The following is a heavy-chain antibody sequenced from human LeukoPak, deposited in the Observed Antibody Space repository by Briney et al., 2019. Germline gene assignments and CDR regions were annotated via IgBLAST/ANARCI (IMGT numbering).Heavy chain of an antibody. Sequence: GRSLRLSCAASGFTFSSYAMHWVRQAPGKGLEWVAVISYDGSNKYYADSVKGRFTISRDNSKNTLYLQMNSLRAEDTAVYYCARGRWLHTAHYFDYWGQGTLVTVSS. CDR1: GFTFSSYA. J-gene: IGHJ4*02. D-gene: IGHD5-12*01. V-gene: IGHV3-30*01. CDR2: ISYDGSNK. CDR3: ARGRWLHTAHYFDY.